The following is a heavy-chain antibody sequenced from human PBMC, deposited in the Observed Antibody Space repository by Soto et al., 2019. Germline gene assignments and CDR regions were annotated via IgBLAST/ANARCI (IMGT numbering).Heavy chain of an antibody. J-gene: IGHJ4*02. V-gene: IGHV3-23*01. CDR2: ISVSGAGT. CDR1: GFTFSSYA. Sequence: GGSLRLSCAASGFTFSSYAMSWVRQAPGKGLEWVSTISVSGAGTYSADSVKGRFTISRDNSKNTLYLQMNSLRAEDTALYYCAKDRLDASSNDWYPFDYWGQGTLVTVSS. CDR3: AKDRLDASSNDWYPFDY. D-gene: IGHD6-19*01.